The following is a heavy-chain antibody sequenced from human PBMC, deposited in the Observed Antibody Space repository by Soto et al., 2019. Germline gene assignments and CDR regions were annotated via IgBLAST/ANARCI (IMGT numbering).Heavy chain of an antibody. V-gene: IGHV1-8*01. J-gene: IGHJ4*02. D-gene: IGHD6-19*01. CDR2: VNPNTGDT. CDR3: ARAPRPAAIAVLDH. Sequence: QVQLVQSGTEVKTSGASVKVSCKASGDSFTSYDINWLRQATGQGPEWMGWVNPNTGDTGLAQRFQARVTLSSDTSINTAYVEVSSLRPDDTAIYFCARAPRPAAIAVLDHWGQGTLVAVSS. CDR1: GDSFTSYD.